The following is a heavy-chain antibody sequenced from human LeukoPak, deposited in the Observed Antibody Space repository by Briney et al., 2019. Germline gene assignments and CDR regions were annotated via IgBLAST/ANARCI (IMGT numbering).Heavy chain of an antibody. V-gene: IGHV4-30-2*01. Sequence: SETLSLTCAVSGGSISSGGYSWSWIRQPPGKGLEWIGYIYHSGSTYYNPSLKSRATISVDRSKNQFSLKLSSVTAADTAVYYGARVPYYDFWSGCSPPLKGVYYFDYWGQGTLVTVSS. CDR1: GGSISSGGYS. CDR2: IYHSGST. CDR3: ARVPYYDFWSGCSPPLKGVYYFDY. J-gene: IGHJ4*02. D-gene: IGHD3-3*01.